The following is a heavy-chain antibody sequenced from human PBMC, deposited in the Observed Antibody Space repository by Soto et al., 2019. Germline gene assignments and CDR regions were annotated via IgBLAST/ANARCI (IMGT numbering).Heavy chain of an antibody. V-gene: IGHV3-48*02. J-gene: IGHJ4*02. CDR2: ISGSGDTK. CDR1: GFTFSSCS. D-gene: IGHD2-8*02. Sequence: GGSLRLSCASSGFTFSSCSMNWVRQAPGKGLEWVSFISGSGDTKYYADSVKGRFTISRDNAKNSLYLQMSSLRDEDTAVYYCEKYSSSDVCFDYWGQGTLVTVSS. CDR3: EKYSSSDVCFDY.